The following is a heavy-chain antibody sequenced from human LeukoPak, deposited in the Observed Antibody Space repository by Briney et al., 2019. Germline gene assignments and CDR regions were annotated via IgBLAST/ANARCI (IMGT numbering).Heavy chain of an antibody. V-gene: IGHV3-74*01. J-gene: IGHJ4*02. CDR2: INSDGSST. D-gene: IGHD1-14*01. CDR3: GRVVTTSED. Sequence: GGSLRLSCAASGFTFSSYWMHRVRQAPGKGLVWVSRINSDGSSTDYADSVKGRFTISRDNAKNTLYLQMNSLRAEDTAIYYCGRVVTTSEDWGQGILVTVSS. CDR1: GFTFSSYW.